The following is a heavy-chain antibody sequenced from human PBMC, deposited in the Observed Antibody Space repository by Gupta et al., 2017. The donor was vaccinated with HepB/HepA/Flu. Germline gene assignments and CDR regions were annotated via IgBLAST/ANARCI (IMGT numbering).Heavy chain of an antibody. Sequence: EVQLVESGGGVVQPGGSLRLSCAASGFTFDDYAMHWVRQAPGKGLEWVSLISGDGGSTYEADSVKGRFNISRDNSKNSLYLQLNRLRTEDTALYYVAKGVEVALDDWGQGTLVTVSS. J-gene: IGHJ4*02. CDR1: GFTFDDYA. D-gene: IGHD6-19*01. CDR2: ISGDGGST. V-gene: IGHV3-43*02. CDR3: AKGVEVALDD.